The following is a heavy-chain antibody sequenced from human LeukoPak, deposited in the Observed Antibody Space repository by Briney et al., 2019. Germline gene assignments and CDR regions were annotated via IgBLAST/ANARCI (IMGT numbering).Heavy chain of an antibody. CDR1: GFTFSSYG. J-gene: IGHJ4*02. CDR3: ARDRWQQLVSPLE. V-gene: IGHV3-33*01. D-gene: IGHD6-13*01. CDR2: IWYDGSNK. Sequence: PGRSLRLSCAASGFTFSSYGMHCVRQAPGKGLEWVAVIWYDGSNKYYADSVKGRFTISRDNSKNTLYLQMTILRVEDTALYYCARDRWQQLVSPLEWGQGTLVTVSS.